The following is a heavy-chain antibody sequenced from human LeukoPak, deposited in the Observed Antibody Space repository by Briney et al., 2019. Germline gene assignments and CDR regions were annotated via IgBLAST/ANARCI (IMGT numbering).Heavy chain of an antibody. CDR3: AKDFEVVITSLFDY. D-gene: IGHD3-22*01. J-gene: IGHJ4*02. CDR2: ISWNSGSI. CDR1: GFTFDDYA. V-gene: IGHV3-9*01. Sequence: GRSLRLSCAASGFTFDDYAMHWVRQAPGKGLEWVSGISWNSGSIGYADSVKGRFTISRDNAKNSLYLQMNSLRAEDTALYYCAKDFEVVITSLFDYWGQGTLVTVS.